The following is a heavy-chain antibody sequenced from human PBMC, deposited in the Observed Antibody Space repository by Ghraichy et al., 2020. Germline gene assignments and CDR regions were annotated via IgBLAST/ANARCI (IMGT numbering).Heavy chain of an antibody. J-gene: IGHJ3*02. CDR1: GFTFSSYG. CDR2: IRYDGGNK. CDR3: AKVPSGSDAFDI. D-gene: IGHD3-10*01. V-gene: IGHV3-30*02. Sequence: GGSLRLSCAASGFTFSSYGMHWVRQAPGKGLEWVAFIRYDGGNKNYADSVKGRFTISRDNSKNTLYLQMNSLSAEDTAVYYWAKVPSGSDAFDIWGQGKMVTVSS.